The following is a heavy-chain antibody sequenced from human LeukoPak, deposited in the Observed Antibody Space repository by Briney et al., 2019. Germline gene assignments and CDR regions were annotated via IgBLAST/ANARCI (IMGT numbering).Heavy chain of an antibody. CDR1: GYTLNSYD. CDR3: VRGGYRYGYDF. CDR2: ISGYNAKT. V-gene: IGHV1-18*01. Sequence: ASVKVSCKASGYTLNSYDISWVRQAPGQGLEWMGWISGYNAKTNYAQKLQGRVTVTTDTSSGTAYMELRSLRPDDTAVYYCVRGGYRYGYDFWGQGTLVTVSS. D-gene: IGHD5-18*01. J-gene: IGHJ4*02.